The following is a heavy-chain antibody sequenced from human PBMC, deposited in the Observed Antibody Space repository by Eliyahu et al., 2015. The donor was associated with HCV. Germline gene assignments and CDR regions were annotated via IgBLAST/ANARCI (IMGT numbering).Heavy chain of an antibody. CDR2: INTDGSKR. V-gene: IGHV3-74*01. CDR1: GITLSSDW. D-gene: IGHD6-19*01. J-gene: IGHJ1*01. CDR3: LSGSWGDFQI. Sequence: EVQLAESGGGLVQPGGSLRLSCVASGITLSSDWMHWVRQAPGKGLMWVSSINTDGSKRTYADSVTGRLTISRDDAKQTLDLQMNSLRAEDTAIYYCLSGSWGDFQIWGQGTFVIVSS.